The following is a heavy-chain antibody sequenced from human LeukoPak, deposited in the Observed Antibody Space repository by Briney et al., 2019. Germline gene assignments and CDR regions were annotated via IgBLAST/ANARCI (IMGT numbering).Heavy chain of an antibody. V-gene: IGHV1-69*13. J-gene: IGHJ4*02. CDR2: IIPIFGTA. CDR3: ARAAQPNGIVGATTVDY. D-gene: IGHD1-26*01. CDR1: GGTFSSYA. Sequence: ASVKVSCKASGGTFSSYAISWVRQAPGQGLEWMGGIIPIFGTANYAQKFQGGVTITADESTSTAYMELSSLRSEDTAVYYCARAAQPNGIVGATTVDYWGQGTLVTVSS.